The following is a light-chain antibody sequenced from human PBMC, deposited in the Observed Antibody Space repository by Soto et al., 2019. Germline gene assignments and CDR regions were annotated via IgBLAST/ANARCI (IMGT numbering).Light chain of an antibody. CDR3: AAWDDSLSAYV. V-gene: IGLV1-44*01. CDR1: SSNIGTNT. Sequence: QSVLTQPPPPSGTPGQWVTISCSGGSSNIGTNTVNWYQHLPGTAPKLLISGSTQRPSGVPDRFSGSKSGTSASLDISGLQSEDEAEYYCAAWDDSLSAYVFGAGTKVTVL. J-gene: IGLJ1*01. CDR2: GST.